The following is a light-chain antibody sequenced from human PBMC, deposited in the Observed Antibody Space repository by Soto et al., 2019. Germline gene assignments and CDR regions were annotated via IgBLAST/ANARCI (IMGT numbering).Light chain of an antibody. J-gene: IGKJ1*01. V-gene: IGKV3-15*01. Sequence: EIVMTQSPATLSVSPGERATLSCRASQSVSSNVAWFQQKPGQAPRLLIYGPSSRAAGVPARFSGSGSGTEFTLTISSLQSEDFAVYYCPQYNNWPRTFGQGTKVEIK. CDR2: GPS. CDR3: PQYNNWPRT. CDR1: QSVSSN.